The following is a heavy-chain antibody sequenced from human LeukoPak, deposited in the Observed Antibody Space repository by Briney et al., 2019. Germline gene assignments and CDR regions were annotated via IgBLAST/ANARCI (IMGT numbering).Heavy chain of an antibody. D-gene: IGHD3-16*01. Sequence: ASVKVSCKASGYTFNTYGITWVRQAPGQGLEWMGWINGKSGVTFYAQQFQDRITVTRDTSISTMYLELNRLTSADTAIYYCARDFDWGPDYWGPGTLVAVSS. CDR1: GYTFNTYG. J-gene: IGHJ4*02. CDR2: INGKSGVT. V-gene: IGHV1-2*02. CDR3: ARDFDWGPDY.